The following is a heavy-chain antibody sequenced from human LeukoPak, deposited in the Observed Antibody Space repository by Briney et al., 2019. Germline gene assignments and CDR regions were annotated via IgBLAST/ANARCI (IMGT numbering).Heavy chain of an antibody. V-gene: IGHV3-48*03. D-gene: IGHD5-18*01. CDR2: INSSESTI. J-gene: IGHJ6*03. CDR3: ARDWHSYGLYYYYYYMDV. Sequence: PGGSLRLSCAASGFTFSSYEMNWVRQGPGKGLEWVSYINSSESTIYYADSVKGRFTISRDNAKNSLYLQMNSLRAEDTAVYYCARDWHSYGLYYYYYYMDVWGKGTTVTISS. CDR1: GFTFSSYE.